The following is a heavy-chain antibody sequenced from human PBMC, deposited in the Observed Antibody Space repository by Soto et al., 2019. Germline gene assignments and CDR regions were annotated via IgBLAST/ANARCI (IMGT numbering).Heavy chain of an antibody. CDR2: IYYSGST. CDR1: GGSISSYY. V-gene: IGHV4-59*01. CDR3: ARGRSGRDTDFWSGYSYYFDY. Sequence: SETLSLTCTVSGGSISSYYWSWIRQPPGKGLEWIGYIYYSGSTNYNPSLKSRVTISVDTSKNQFSLKLSSVTAADTAVYYCARGRSGRDTDFWSGYSYYFDYWGQGTLVTVSS. D-gene: IGHD3-3*01. J-gene: IGHJ4*02.